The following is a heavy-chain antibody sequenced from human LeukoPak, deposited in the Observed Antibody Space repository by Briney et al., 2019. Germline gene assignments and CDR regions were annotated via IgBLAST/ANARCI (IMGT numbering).Heavy chain of an antibody. J-gene: IGHJ4*02. V-gene: IGHV4-30-2*01. Sequence: SETLSLTCTVSGGSISSGGYYWSWIRQPPGKGLEWIGYIYHSGSTYYNPSLKSRVTISIDRSKNQFSLKLSSVTAADTAVYYCARGSLNNPWDYWGQGTLVTVSS. CDR3: ARGSLNNPWDY. D-gene: IGHD1/OR15-1a*01. CDR1: GGSISSGGYY. CDR2: IYHSGST.